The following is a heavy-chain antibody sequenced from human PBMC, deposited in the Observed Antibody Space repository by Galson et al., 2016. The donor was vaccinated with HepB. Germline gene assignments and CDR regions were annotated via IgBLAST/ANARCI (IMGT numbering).Heavy chain of an antibody. CDR1: GGSIRSGYW. J-gene: IGHJ6*02. Sequence: ETLSLTCAVSGGSIRSGYWWTWVRQPPGKGLEWIGEIYHSGSTHYSASLKSRVTISVDKSKNEFSLKVTSVTAADTAVYFCARGPQEVSKFFSIRPRYDYDYGMDVWGQGTTVTVSS. D-gene: IGHD3-16*02. V-gene: IGHV4-4*01. CDR3: ARGPQEVSKFFSIRPRYDYDYGMDV. CDR2: IYHSGST.